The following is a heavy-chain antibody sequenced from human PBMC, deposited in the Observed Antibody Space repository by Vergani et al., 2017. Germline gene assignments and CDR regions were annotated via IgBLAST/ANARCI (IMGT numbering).Heavy chain of an antibody. CDR1: GFTFDDYT. D-gene: IGHD1-26*01. Sequence: EVQLVESGGVVVQPGGSLRLSCAASGFTFDDYTMHWVRQAPGKGLEWVSAISGSGGSTYYADSVKGRFTISRDNSKNTLYLQMNSLRAEDTAVYYCAKIGASGGYQGAFDYWGQGTLVTVSS. CDR2: ISGSGGST. V-gene: IGHV3-23*04. J-gene: IGHJ4*02. CDR3: AKIGASGGYQGAFDY.